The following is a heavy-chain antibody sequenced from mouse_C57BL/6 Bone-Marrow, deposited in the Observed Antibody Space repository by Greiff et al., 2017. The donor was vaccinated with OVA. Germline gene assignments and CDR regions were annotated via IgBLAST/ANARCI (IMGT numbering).Heavy chain of an antibody. D-gene: IGHD2-1*01. Sequence: VQLQESGAELARPGASVKLSCKASGYTFTSYGISWVKQRTGQGLEWIGEIYPRSGNTYYNEKFKGKATLTADKSSSTAYMELRSLTSEDSAVYFWARGYYGNPFAYWGQGTLVTVSA. CDR1: GYTFTSYG. V-gene: IGHV1-81*01. CDR3: ARGYYGNPFAY. CDR2: IYPRSGNT. J-gene: IGHJ3*01.